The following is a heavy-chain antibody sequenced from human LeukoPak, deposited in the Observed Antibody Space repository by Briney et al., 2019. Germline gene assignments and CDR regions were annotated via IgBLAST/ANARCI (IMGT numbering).Heavy chain of an antibody. Sequence: GGSLRLSCAASGITFSDYAMSWVRQAPGKGLEWVSTISGSGGSTYYADSVKGRFTISRDNSKNTLYLQMNSLRAEDTAVYYCAKSAYYDFWSGYYTADYWGQGTLVTVSS. CDR3: AKSAYYDFWSGYYTADY. CDR2: ISGSGGST. CDR1: GITFSDYA. J-gene: IGHJ4*02. D-gene: IGHD3-3*01. V-gene: IGHV3-23*01.